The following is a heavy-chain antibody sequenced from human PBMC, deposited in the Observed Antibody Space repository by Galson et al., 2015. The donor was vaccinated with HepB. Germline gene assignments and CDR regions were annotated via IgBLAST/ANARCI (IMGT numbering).Heavy chain of an antibody. Sequence: SLRLSCAASGFTFSSYAMSWVRQAPGKGLEWVSAISGGGGSTYYADSVKGRFTISRDNSKNTLYLQMNSLRADDTAVYNCAKDSGYSDSWYYFDYWGQGTLVTVSS. CDR3: AKDSGYSDSWYYFDY. V-gene: IGHV3-23*01. CDR2: ISGGGGST. D-gene: IGHD6-13*01. J-gene: IGHJ4*02. CDR1: GFTFSSYA.